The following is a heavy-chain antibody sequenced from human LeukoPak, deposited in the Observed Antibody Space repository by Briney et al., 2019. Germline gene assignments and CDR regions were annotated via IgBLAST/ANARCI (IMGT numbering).Heavy chain of an antibody. J-gene: IGHJ4*02. CDR1: GFTLSDYY. D-gene: IGHD4-17*01. CDR3: AREATVTTPYFAY. V-gene: IGHV3-11*01. CDR2: ISSSGSTI. Sequence: PGGSLRLSCAASGFTLSDYYMSWIRQAPEKGLEWVSYISSSGSTIYYADSVKGRFTISRDNAKNSLYLQMNSLRAEDTAVYYCAREATVTTPYFAYWGQGTLVTVSS.